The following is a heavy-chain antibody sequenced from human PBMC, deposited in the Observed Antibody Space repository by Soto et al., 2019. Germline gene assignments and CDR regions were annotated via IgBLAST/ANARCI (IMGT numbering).Heavy chain of an antibody. D-gene: IGHD3-22*01. Sequence: GGSLRLSCGASGFTFRSYAMHWVRQTPGKGLEWVAVISYDGSNKHYADSVKGRFSISRDNSKDMLYLQMDSLSTEDTAVYYCVRSMIIVVRLIGLDYWGQGTLVTVSS. V-gene: IGHV3-30-3*01. CDR1: GFTFRSYA. J-gene: IGHJ4*02. CDR3: VRSMIIVVRLIGLDY. CDR2: ISYDGSNK.